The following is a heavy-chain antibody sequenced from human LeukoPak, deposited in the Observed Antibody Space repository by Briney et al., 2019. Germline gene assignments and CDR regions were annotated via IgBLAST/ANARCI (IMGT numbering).Heavy chain of an antibody. CDR2: ISGSGRST. Sequence: GGSLRLSCAASRFTFSSYVMGWVRQAPGKGLECVSAISGSGRSTYYADSVKGRFTISREDSKNTLYLQMNILRAEDTAIYYCARVSGNIQIWPQPFGDGMDVWDQGTTVTVSS. V-gene: IGHV3-23*01. D-gene: IGHD3-10*01. CDR3: ARVSGNIQIWPQPFGDGMDV. J-gene: IGHJ6*02. CDR1: RFTFSSYV.